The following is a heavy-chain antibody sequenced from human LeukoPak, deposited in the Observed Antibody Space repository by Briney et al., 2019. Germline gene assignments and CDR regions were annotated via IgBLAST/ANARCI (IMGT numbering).Heavy chain of an antibody. CDR1: GFTFSSYS. D-gene: IGHD3-10*01. CDR3: ARFAVLWFGELSHFDY. Sequence: GGSLRLSCAASGFTFSSYSMNWVRQAPGKGLEWVSSISSSSSYIYYADSVKGRFTISRDNAKNSLYLQMNSLRAEDTAVYYCARFAVLWFGELSHFDYWGQGTLVTVSS. V-gene: IGHV3-21*01. J-gene: IGHJ4*02. CDR2: ISSSSSYI.